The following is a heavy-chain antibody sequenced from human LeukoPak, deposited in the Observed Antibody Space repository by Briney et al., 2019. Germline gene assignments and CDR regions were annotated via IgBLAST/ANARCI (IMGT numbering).Heavy chain of an antibody. D-gene: IGHD3-9*01. CDR3: ARYDILTGSNDY. Sequence: GGSLRLSCAASGFTFSGYWMMWVRQTPGKGLEWVSAISGSGGSTYYADSVKGRFTISRDNSKNTLYLQMNSLRAEDTAVYYCARYDILTGSNDYWGQGTLVTVSS. CDR1: GFTFSGYW. J-gene: IGHJ4*02. V-gene: IGHV3-23*01. CDR2: ISGSGGST.